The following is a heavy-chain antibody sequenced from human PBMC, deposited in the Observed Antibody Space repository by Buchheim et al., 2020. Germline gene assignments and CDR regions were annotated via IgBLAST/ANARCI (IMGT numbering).Heavy chain of an antibody. J-gene: IGHJ4*02. V-gene: IGHV3-30*01. CDR1: GFTFSSYA. CDR2: ISYDGSNK. D-gene: IGHD3-10*01. CDR3: ARGSGSGSYSY. Sequence: QVQLVESGGGVFKPGRSLRLSCAASGFTFSSYAMHWVRQAPGKGLEWVAVISYDGSNKYYADSVKGRFTIFRDNSKNTLYPRMNSQRAEDTSVYYCARGSGSGSYSYWGQGTL.